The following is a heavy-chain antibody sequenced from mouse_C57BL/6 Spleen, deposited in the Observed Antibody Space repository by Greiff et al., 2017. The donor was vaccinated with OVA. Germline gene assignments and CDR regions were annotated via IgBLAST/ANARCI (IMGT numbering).Heavy chain of an antibody. J-gene: IGHJ2*01. CDR3: ARENSNYGFDY. CDR1: GYTFTSYW. Sequence: QVQLQQPGAELVMPGASVKLSCKASGYTFTSYWMHWVKQRPGQGLEWIGEIDPSDSYTNYNQKFKGKSTLTVDKSSSTAYMQLSSLTSEDSAVYYCARENSNYGFDYWGQGTTLTVSS. V-gene: IGHV1-69*01. D-gene: IGHD2-5*01. CDR2: IDPSDSYT.